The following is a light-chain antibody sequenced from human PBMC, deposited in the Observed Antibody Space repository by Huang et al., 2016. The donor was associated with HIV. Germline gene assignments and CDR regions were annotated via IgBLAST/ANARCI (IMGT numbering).Light chain of an antibody. V-gene: IGKV1-9*01. Sequence: IHLTQSPSSLSASVGDRVTVTCRASQAIGNSLAWYQQGIGKAPKLLIYGSSTLQTGVAPRFSGNGSETDFTLTIASLLPGDFVTYFCQQLKSYPLTFGGGT. CDR1: QAIGNS. CDR2: GSS. CDR3: QQLKSYPLT. J-gene: IGKJ4*01.